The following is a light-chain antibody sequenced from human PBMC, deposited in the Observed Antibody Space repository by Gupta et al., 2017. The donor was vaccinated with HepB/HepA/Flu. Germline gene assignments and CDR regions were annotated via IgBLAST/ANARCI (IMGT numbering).Light chain of an antibody. CDR2: KAS. V-gene: IGKV1-5*03. CDR3: QQYKSYWT. Sequence: DIQMTQSPSTLSASIGDRVTITCRASQSISSWLAWYQQKPGKVPKLLIYKASSLQSGVPSRFSGSGSGTEFTLTITSLKPDDFATYYCQQYKSYWTFGQGTKVEIK. J-gene: IGKJ1*01. CDR1: QSISSW.